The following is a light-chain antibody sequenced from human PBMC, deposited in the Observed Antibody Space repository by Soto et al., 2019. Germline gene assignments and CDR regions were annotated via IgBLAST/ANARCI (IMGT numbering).Light chain of an antibody. CDR1: TSNIGSNT. J-gene: IGLJ3*02. CDR2: NNN. Sequence: QSVLTQPPSASGTPGQRVTISCSGSTSNIGSNTVNWYQQLPGTAPQLLIFNNNQRPSGVRDRFSGSTSGTSAALAISGLQSEDEADYFCAVWDDSLTGWVFGGGTKVTVL. V-gene: IGLV1-44*01. CDR3: AVWDDSLTGWV.